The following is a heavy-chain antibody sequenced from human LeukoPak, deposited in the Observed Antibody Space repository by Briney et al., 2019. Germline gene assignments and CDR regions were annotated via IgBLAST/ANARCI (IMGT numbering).Heavy chain of an antibody. Sequence: SVKVSCKASGATFTSYAISWVRQAPGQRLEWMVGIIPIFGTANYAQKFQGRVTITADESTSTSYLELSIRRSEETAVFYCAREGEHWNNPPPFYFYYWGHRTLVTVSS. V-gene: IGHV1-69*01. CDR1: GATFTSYA. CDR3: AREGEHWNNPPPFYFYY. CDR2: IIPIFGTA. J-gene: IGHJ4*01. D-gene: IGHD1/OR15-1a*01.